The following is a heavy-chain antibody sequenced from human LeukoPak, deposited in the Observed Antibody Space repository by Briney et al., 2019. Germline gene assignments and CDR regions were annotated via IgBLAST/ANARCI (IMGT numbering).Heavy chain of an antibody. CDR1: GFAFSSYT. CDR2: ISDPHSGSET. D-gene: IGHD3-10*01. J-gene: IGHJ4*02. V-gene: IGHV3-23*01. Sequence: GGSLRLSCAASGFAFSSYTMNWVRQALGQGLEWVSTISDPHSGSETHYADSVKGRFTISRDDSQNTLYLQMNSLRAEDTAVYYCAREGGRPGYFGSGSPWGQGTLVTVSS. CDR3: AREGGRPGYFGSGSP.